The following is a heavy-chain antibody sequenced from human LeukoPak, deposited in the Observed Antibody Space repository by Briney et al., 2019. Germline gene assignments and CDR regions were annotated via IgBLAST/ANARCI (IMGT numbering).Heavy chain of an antibody. J-gene: IGHJ3*02. CDR3: ARDQDYGSGSYYNGGAFDI. D-gene: IGHD3-10*01. CDR1: GGSISSYY. V-gene: IGHV4-59*01. CDR2: IYYSGST. Sequence: PSETLSLTCTVSGGSISSYYWSWIRQPPGQGQEWIGYIYYSGSTNYNPSLKSRVTISVDTSKNQFSLKLSSVTAADTAVHYCARDQDYGSGSYYNGGAFDIWGQGTMVTVSS.